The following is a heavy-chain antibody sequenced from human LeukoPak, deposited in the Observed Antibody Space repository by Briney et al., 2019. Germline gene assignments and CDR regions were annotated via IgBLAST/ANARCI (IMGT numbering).Heavy chain of an antibody. Sequence: GGSLRLSRAASGFTFSDYYMSWIRQAPGKGLEWVSYISSSGSTIYYADSVKGRFTISRDNSKNTLYLQINSLRAEDTAVYCCAKDAPYYYDSSGYGGAFDIWGQGTMVTVSS. D-gene: IGHD3-22*01. CDR1: GFTFSDYY. V-gene: IGHV3-11*01. CDR2: ISSSGSTI. CDR3: AKDAPYYYDSSGYGGAFDI. J-gene: IGHJ3*02.